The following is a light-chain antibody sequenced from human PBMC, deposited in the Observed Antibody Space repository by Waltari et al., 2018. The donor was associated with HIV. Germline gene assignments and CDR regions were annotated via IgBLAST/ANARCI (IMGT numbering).Light chain of an antibody. CDR1: QGVRKD. J-gene: IGKJ2*01. Sequence: DIQMTQSPSSLSASVGDRVIITCRASQGVRKDLGWYQQKPGKAPERLIYDSSRLQSGVPSRFSGSGSGTEFNLTISSLQSEDFATYDCLQYNNYPPTFGQGTKLEIK. CDR2: DSS. V-gene: IGKV1-17*01. CDR3: LQYNNYPPT.